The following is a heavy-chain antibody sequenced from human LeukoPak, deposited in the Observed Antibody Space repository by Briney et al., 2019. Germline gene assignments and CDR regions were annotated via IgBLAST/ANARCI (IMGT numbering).Heavy chain of an antibody. CDR3: ARDRCSGGSCQYYFDY. CDR1: GFTFSSYA. CDR2: ISSNGGST. Sequence: GGSLRLSCAASGFTFSSYAMHWVRQAPGKRLEYVSAISSNGGSTYYANSVKGRFTISRDNSKNTLYLQMGSLRAEDMAVYYCARDRCSGGSCQYYFDYWGQGTLVTVSS. J-gene: IGHJ4*02. V-gene: IGHV3-64*01. D-gene: IGHD2-15*01.